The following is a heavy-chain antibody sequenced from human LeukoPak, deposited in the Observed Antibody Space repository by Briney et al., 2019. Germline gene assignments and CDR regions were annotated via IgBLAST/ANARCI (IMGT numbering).Heavy chain of an antibody. CDR3: ARDYMVRGMDV. Sequence: GGSLRLSCAGSGLTVSRHYMSWVRQAPGKGLEWGAVIYSNNSTYYADSVKGRFTIFRDSSRNTLLLQMSSLRREDTAIYYCARDYMVRGMDVWGQGPTVTVSS. CDR2: IYSNNST. V-gene: IGHV3-53*05. D-gene: IGHD3-10*01. J-gene: IGHJ6*02. CDR1: GLTVSRHY.